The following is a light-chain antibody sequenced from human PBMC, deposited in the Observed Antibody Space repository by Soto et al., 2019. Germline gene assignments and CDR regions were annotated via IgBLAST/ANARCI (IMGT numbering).Light chain of an antibody. CDR3: RSYTGSGTVWV. J-gene: IGLJ3*02. CDR1: SSDVGGYDR. Sequence: QSALTQPASVSGSPGQSIAISCTGTSSDVGGYDRVSWYQQHPGKAPKLMVYEVSNRPSGVSNRFSGSKSDNTASLTISGLQAEDEADYYCRSYTGSGTVWVFGAGTKLTVL. V-gene: IGLV2-14*01. CDR2: EVS.